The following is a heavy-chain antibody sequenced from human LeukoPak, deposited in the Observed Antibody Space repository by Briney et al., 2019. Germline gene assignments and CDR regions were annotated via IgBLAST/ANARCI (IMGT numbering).Heavy chain of an antibody. J-gene: IGHJ6*02. CDR1: GGSISNYY. CDR2: IYYSGST. D-gene: IGHD2-15*01. V-gene: IGHV4-59*08. CDR3: ARLVAYCSGGSCHDSYYYYYGMDV. Sequence: TSETLSLTCTVSGGSISNYYWSWIRQPPGEGLEWIGYIYYSGSTNYNPSLKSRVTMSIDTSRNQFSLNLTSVTATDTAVYYCARLVAYCSGGSCHDSYYYYYGMDVWGQGTTVTVSS.